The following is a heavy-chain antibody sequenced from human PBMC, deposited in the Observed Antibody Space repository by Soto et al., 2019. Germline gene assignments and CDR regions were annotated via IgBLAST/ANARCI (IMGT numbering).Heavy chain of an antibody. CDR2: INSDGSST. Sequence: GGSLRLSCAASGFTFSSYWMHWVRQAPGKGLVWVSRINSDGSSTSYADSVKGRFTISRDNAKNTLYLQMNSLRAEDTAVYYCARGRIVLVPAAMQHYYYGMDVWGQGTTVTVSS. V-gene: IGHV3-74*01. J-gene: IGHJ6*02. D-gene: IGHD2-2*01. CDR3: ARGRIVLVPAAMQHYYYGMDV. CDR1: GFTFSSYW.